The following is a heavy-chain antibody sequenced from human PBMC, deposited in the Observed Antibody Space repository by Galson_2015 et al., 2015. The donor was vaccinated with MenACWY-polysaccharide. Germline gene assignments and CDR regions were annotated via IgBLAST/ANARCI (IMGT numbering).Heavy chain of an antibody. J-gene: IGHJ5*01. Sequence: SVKVSCEASRGTFNDYSVYWVRQAPGQGLESMGRIVPIVDKPNYAQKFQGRVTITADKSTSTGYMELTSLTSEDTATYYCAKDRSTGWYVSWGQGTLLTVSS. CDR3: AKDRSTGWYVS. CDR2: IVPIVDKP. D-gene: IGHD6-19*01. V-gene: IGHV1-69*04. CDR1: RGTFNDYS.